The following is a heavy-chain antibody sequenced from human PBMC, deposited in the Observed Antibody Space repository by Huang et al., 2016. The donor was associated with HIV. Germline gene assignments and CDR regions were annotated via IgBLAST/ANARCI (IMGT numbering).Heavy chain of an antibody. CDR2: VITYNGHT. CDR3: ARFRGPQVTLNWLDP. V-gene: IGHV1-18*01. Sequence: QVQLVQSGPEMKKPGASVNVSCTASGYTFFTYSISWVRQAPGQGLEWMGCVITYNGHTNYAQKFQGRLTLTTDVSTSSAYMELKNLRSDDTAVYYCARFRGPQVTLNWLDPWGQGTLVTVSS. CDR1: GYTFFTYS. D-gene: IGHD3-10*01. J-gene: IGHJ5*02.